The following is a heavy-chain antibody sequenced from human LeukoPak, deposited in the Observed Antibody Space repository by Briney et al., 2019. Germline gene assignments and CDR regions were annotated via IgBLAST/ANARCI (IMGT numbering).Heavy chain of an antibody. Sequence: PSETLSLTCTVSGVSISSGSYYWSWIRQPAGKGLEWIGRIYSSGSTNYNPSLKSRVTISVDTSKNQFSLKLSSVTAADTAVYYCARDRESVTMIVVALNGNWFDPWGQGTLVSVSS. V-gene: IGHV4-61*02. CDR2: IYSSGST. CDR3: ARDRESVTMIVVALNGNWFDP. J-gene: IGHJ5*02. D-gene: IGHD3-22*01. CDR1: GVSISSGSYY.